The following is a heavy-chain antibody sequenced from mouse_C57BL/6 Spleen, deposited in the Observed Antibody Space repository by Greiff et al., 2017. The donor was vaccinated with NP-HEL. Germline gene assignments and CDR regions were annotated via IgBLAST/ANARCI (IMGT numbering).Heavy chain of an antibody. J-gene: IGHJ1*03. Sequence: EVKLQESGGGLVQPGGSMKLSCVASGFTFSNYWMNWVRQSPEKGLEWVAQIRLKSDNYATHYAESVKGRFTISRDDSKSSVYLQMNNLRAEDTGIYYCTSSFYYGSSYGYFDVWGTGTTVTVSS. V-gene: IGHV6-3*01. D-gene: IGHD1-1*01. CDR3: TSSFYYGSSYGYFDV. CDR1: GFTFSNYW. CDR2: IRLKSDNYAT.